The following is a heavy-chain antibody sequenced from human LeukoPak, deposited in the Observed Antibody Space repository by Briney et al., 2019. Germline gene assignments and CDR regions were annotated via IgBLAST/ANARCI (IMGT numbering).Heavy chain of an antibody. CDR3: ARVIAARQAFDI. J-gene: IGHJ3*02. D-gene: IGHD6-6*01. CDR1: GFSFSDYA. Sequence: GGSLRLSCTTSGFSFSDYAMHWVRQAPGKGLEWVSYISSSGSTIYYADSVKGRFTISRDNAKNSLYLQMNSLRAEDTAVYYCARVIAARQAFDIWGQGTMVTVSS. V-gene: IGHV3-11*04. CDR2: ISSSGSTI.